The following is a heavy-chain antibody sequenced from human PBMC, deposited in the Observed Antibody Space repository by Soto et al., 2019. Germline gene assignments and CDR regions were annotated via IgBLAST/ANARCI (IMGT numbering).Heavy chain of an antibody. CDR3: ARDGRFLEWLGSYYGMDV. Sequence: EVQLVESGGGLVQPGGSLRLSCAASGFTFSSYEMNWVRQAPGKGLEWVSYISSSGSTIYYADSVKGRFTISRDNAKNSLYLQMNSLRAEDTAVYYCARDGRFLEWLGSYYGMDVWGQGTTVTVSS. V-gene: IGHV3-48*03. CDR1: GFTFSSYE. CDR2: ISSSGSTI. J-gene: IGHJ6*02. D-gene: IGHD3-3*01.